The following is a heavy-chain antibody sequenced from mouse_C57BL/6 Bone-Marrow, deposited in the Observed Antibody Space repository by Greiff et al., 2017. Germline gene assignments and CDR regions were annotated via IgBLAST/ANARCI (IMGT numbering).Heavy chain of an antibody. D-gene: IGHD1-1*01. CDR2: IDPENGDT. V-gene: IGHV14-4*01. CDR1: GFNIKDDY. Sequence: VQLQQSGAELVRPGASVKLSCTASGFNIKDDYMHWVKQTPEQGLEWIGWIDPENGDTEYASKFQGRATISADTSSNTDYLQLSSLTSEDTAVYYWTTLDRYGSEAWFAYWGQGTLVTVSA. CDR3: TTLDRYGSEAWFAY. J-gene: IGHJ3*01.